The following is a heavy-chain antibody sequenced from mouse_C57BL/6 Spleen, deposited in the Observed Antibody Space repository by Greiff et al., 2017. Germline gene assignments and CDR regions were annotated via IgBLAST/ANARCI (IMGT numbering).Heavy chain of an antibody. CDR1: YFAFMASA. CDR2: FTMYSDAT. Sequence: QVKLQQSGAELVRPGSSVKLSCKASYFAFMASAMHWVKQRPGHGLEWIGSFTMYSDATEYSENFKGKATLTANTSSSTAYMELSSLTSEDSAVYYCARGRSYYAMDYWGQGTSVTVSS. V-gene: IGHV1-49*01. J-gene: IGHJ4*01. CDR3: ARGRSYYAMDY.